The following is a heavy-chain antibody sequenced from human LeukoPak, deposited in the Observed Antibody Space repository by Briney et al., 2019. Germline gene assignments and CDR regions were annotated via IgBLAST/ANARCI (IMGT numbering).Heavy chain of an antibody. J-gene: IGHJ6*03. CDR3: ARDPKAAASYYYYYYMDV. Sequence: GASVKVSCKASGYTFTGYYMHWVRQAPGRGLEWMGRINPNSGGTNYAQKFQGRVTMTRDTSISTAYMELSRLRSDDTAVYYCARDPKAAASYYYYYYMDVWGKGTTVTVSS. D-gene: IGHD6-13*01. CDR1: GYTFTGYY. V-gene: IGHV1-2*06. CDR2: INPNSGGT.